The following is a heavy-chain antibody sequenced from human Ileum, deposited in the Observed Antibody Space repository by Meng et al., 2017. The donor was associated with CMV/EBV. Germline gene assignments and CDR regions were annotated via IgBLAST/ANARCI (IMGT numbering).Heavy chain of an antibody. J-gene: IGHJ4*02. V-gene: IGHV1-2*02. Sequence: ASVKVSCKASGYTFTGHFLHWLRQAPGQGLQWMGWINPNSGGTNYAQRFQGRVTMTRDTSISTAYMELRRLRSDDTAVYYCAKEPCVPGRCWTGFDSWGQGTLVTVSS. CDR3: AKEPCVPGRCWTGFDS. D-gene: IGHD2-15*01. CDR1: GYTFTGHF. CDR2: INPNSGGT.